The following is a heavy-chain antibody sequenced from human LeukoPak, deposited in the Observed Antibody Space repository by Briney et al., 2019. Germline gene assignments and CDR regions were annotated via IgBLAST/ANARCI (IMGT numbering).Heavy chain of an antibody. CDR2: INHSGST. V-gene: IGHV4-34*01. Sequence: SETLSLTCAVYGGSFSGYYWSWIRQLPGKGLEWIGEINHSGSTNYNPSLKSRVTISVDTSKNQFSLKLSSVTAADTAVYYCARGESSEMATMTHWGQGTLVTVSS. D-gene: IGHD5-24*01. CDR1: GGSFSGYY. CDR3: ARGESSEMATMTH. J-gene: IGHJ4*02.